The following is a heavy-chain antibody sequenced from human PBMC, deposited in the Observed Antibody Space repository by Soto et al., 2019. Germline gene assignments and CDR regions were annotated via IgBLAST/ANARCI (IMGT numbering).Heavy chain of an antibody. CDR1: GFTFSSYA. CDR2: ISGSGGST. Sequence: EVQLLESGGGLVQPGGSLRLSCAASGFTFSSYAMSWVRQAPGKGLEWVSAISGSGGSTYYADSVKGRFTISRDNSKNPLYLQMNSLRAEDTAVYYCAKDMIFGVVLETPVAFDIWGQGTMVTVSS. CDR3: AKDMIFGVVLETPVAFDI. V-gene: IGHV3-23*01. D-gene: IGHD3-3*01. J-gene: IGHJ3*02.